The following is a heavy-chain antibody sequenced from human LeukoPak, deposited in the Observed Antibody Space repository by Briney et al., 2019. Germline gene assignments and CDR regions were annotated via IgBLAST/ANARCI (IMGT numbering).Heavy chain of an antibody. CDR1: GYTFTSYG. CDR2: ISAYNGNT. V-gene: IGHV1-18*01. D-gene: IGHD2-15*01. Sequence: ASVKVSCKASGYTFTSYGISWVRQAPGQGLEWMGWISAYNGNTNYAQKLQGRVTMTTDTSTSTAYMELGSLRSDDTAVYYCARDTVVVVAARWFDPWGQGTLVTVSS. CDR3: ARDTVVVVAARWFDP. J-gene: IGHJ5*02.